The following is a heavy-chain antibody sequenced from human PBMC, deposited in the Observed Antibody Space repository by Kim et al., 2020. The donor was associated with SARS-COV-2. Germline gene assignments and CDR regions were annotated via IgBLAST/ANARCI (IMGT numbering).Heavy chain of an antibody. V-gene: IGHV4-61*02. CDR1: GGSISSGSYY. D-gene: IGHD6-13*01. J-gene: IGHJ4*02. CDR2: IYTSGST. Sequence: SETLSLTCTVSGGSISSGSYYWSWIRQPAGKGLEWIGRIYTSGSTNYNPSLKSRVTISVDTSKNQFSLKLSSVTAADTAVYYCARAPSYSSSCSFDYWGQGTLVTVSS. CDR3: ARAPSYSSSCSFDY.